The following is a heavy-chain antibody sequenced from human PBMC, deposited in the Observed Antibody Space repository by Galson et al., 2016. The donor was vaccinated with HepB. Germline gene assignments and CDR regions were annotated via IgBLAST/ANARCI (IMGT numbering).Heavy chain of an antibody. CDR3: VRNSDCCGYNPCYVGWFDS. Sequence: ETLSLTCAISGYSISSSNWWSWVRQPPGKGLEWIGEIFHTGRTNYNPSLKRRVTMSIDKSNNHFSLKLSSMTAADTAGYYCVRNSDCCGYNPCYVGWFDSWGQGTLVTVSS. D-gene: IGHD1-1*01. CDR2: IFHTGRT. J-gene: IGHJ5*01. CDR1: GYSISSSNW. V-gene: IGHV4-4*02.